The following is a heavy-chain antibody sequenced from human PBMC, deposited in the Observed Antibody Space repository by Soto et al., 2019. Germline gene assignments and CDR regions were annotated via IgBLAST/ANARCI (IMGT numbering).Heavy chain of an antibody. J-gene: IGHJ4*02. D-gene: IGHD5-18*01. Sequence: SETLSLTCAVSGGSISSGGYSWSWIRQPPWKGLEWIGYIYHSGSTYYNPSLKSRVTISVDRSKNQFSLKLSSVTAADTAVYYCARGFERGYSYGYDYWGQGTLVTVSS. CDR3: ARGFERGYSYGYDY. CDR2: IYHSGST. V-gene: IGHV4-30-2*01. CDR1: GGSISSGGYS.